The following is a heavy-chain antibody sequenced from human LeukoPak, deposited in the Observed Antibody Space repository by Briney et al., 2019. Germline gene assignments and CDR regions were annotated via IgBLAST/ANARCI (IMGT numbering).Heavy chain of an antibody. CDR1: GGSISSSSYY. Sequence: PSETLSLTCTVSGGSISSSSYYWGWIRQPPGKGLEWIGNIYYIGSTYYNLSLKSRVTISVDTSKNHFSLKLSSVTAADTAVYYCARLPLVSPGCDYWGQGTLVTVSS. CDR2: IYYIGST. CDR3: ARLPLVSPGCDY. V-gene: IGHV4-39*02. J-gene: IGHJ4*02. D-gene: IGHD2-2*01.